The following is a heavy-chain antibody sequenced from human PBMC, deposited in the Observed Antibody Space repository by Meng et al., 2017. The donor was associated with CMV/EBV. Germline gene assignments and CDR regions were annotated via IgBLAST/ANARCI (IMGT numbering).Heavy chain of an antibody. CDR2: IIPIFGTA. J-gene: IGHJ4*02. CDR3: ALLAGGSGSYFSFDS. D-gene: IGHD3-10*01. CDR1: GGTFSSYA. Sequence: QVQLVQSGAEVKKPXXXXXVXCKASGGTFSSYAISWVRQAPGQGLEWMGGIIPIFGTANYAQKFQGRVTITADESTSTAYMELSSLRSKDTAVYYGALLAGGSGSYFSFDSWAREPWSPSPQ. V-gene: IGHV1-69*12.